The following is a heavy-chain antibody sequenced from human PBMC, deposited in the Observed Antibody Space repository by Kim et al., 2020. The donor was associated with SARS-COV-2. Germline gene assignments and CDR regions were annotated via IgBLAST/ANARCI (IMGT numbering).Heavy chain of an antibody. Sequence: SETLSLTCSVSGGSISSSSYYWGWIRQPPGKGLEWIGSIYYSASTYYNPSLKSRVTISVDMSKNQFSLKLSSVTAADTAVYYCARSVWSWAFDIWGQGTMVTVSS. CDR3: ARSVWSWAFDI. CDR1: GGSISSSSYY. CDR2: IYYSAST. J-gene: IGHJ3*02. V-gene: IGHV4-39*01. D-gene: IGHD2-8*02.